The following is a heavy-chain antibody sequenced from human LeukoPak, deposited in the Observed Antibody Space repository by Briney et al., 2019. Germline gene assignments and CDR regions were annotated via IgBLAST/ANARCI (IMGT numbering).Heavy chain of an antibody. CDR2: INTAADT. D-gene: IGHD6-19*01. J-gene: IGHJ4*02. V-gene: IGHV3-13*04. CDR3: VRAPPGTGWLIDH. CDR1: GFAFSNYD. Sequence: GGSLRLSCAASGFAFSNYDMLWVRQAPGEGLEWVSAINTAADTYYPDSVKGRFTISRENAKSSLYPQMNSLRVADTAVYYCVRAPPGTGWLIDHWGQGTLVAVSS.